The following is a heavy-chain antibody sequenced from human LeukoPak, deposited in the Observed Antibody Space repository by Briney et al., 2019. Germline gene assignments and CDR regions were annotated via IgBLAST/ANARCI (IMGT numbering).Heavy chain of an antibody. J-gene: IGHJ4*02. CDR1: GFTFSSYG. D-gene: IGHD3-22*01. CDR2: IWYDGSNK. V-gene: IGHV3-33*01. Sequence: SCKASGFTFSSYGMHWVRQAPGKGLEWVAVIWYDGSNKYYADSVKGRFTISRDNSKNTLYLQMNSLRAEDTAVYYCARAVLGDSSGYYDYWGQGTLVTVSS. CDR3: ARAVLGDSSGYYDY.